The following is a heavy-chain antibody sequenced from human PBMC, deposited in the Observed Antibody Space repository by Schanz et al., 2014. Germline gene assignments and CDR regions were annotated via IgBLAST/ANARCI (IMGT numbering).Heavy chain of an antibody. CDR1: GFTFSSYA. J-gene: IGHJ4*02. Sequence: QVQLAESGGGVVQFGRSLRLSCVASGFTFSSYAMHWVRQAPGKGLEWVAVIWYDENNKYYADSVKGRFTMSRDNSKNTLYLQMNTLRAEDTAVYYCARPRFDYGEVDYWGQGTLVTVSS. CDR2: IWYDENNK. D-gene: IGHD4-17*01. CDR3: ARPRFDYGEVDY. V-gene: IGHV3-33*01.